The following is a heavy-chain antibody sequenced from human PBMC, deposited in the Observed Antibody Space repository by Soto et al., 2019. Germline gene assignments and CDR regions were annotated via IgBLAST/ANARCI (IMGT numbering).Heavy chain of an antibody. J-gene: IGHJ5*02. D-gene: IGHD6-19*01. Sequence: VDSLKISCECSGYSFTSYLIILVLQMPGKGLEWMGRIDPSDSYTNYSPSFQGHVTISAEKSISTAYLQWSRLKASDTAMYYCARHKVAGRNWLETWGQGTLV. CDR1: GYSFTSYL. CDR2: IDPSDSYT. V-gene: IGHV5-10-1*01. CDR3: ARHKVAGRNWLET.